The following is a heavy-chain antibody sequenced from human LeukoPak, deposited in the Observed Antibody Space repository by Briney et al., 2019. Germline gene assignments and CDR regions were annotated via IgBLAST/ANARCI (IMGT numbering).Heavy chain of an antibody. J-gene: IGHJ4*02. CDR3: ARGRHYYDSSVNRGADY. V-gene: IGHV3-48*01. CDR2: ISSSTTTM. CDR1: GFSFYTYS. D-gene: IGHD3-22*01. Sequence: GGSLRLSCAASGFSFYTYSMDWVRQAPGKGLEWVSYISSSTTTMLYADSVKGRFTISRDNAKNSLYLQMDSLRAEDTAVYHCARGRHYYDSSVNRGADYWGQGTLVTVSS.